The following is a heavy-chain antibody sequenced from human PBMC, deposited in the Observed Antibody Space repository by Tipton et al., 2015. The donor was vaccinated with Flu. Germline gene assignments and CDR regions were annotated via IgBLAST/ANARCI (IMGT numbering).Heavy chain of an antibody. CDR2: IYTSGST. Sequence: LRLSCTVSGGSISSYYWSWIRQPAGKGLEWIGRIYTSGSTNYNPSPKSRATMSVDTSKNQFSLKLSSVTAADTAVYYCARDGWLRGFDYWGQGTLVTVSS. J-gene: IGHJ4*02. CDR1: GGSISSYY. V-gene: IGHV4-4*07. CDR3: ARDGWLRGFDY. D-gene: IGHD3-10*01.